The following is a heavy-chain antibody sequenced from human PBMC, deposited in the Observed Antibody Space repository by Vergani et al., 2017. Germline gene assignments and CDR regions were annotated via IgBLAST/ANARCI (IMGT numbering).Heavy chain of an antibody. Sequence: QVELVQSGAEVKKPGASVKVSCKASGYTFTSYDINWVRQATGQGLEWMGWMNPNSGNTGYEQKFQGRVTMTRDTSIRKAYMELISVRSDDTAVYYCAIVVTREKTTDEYRFDPCGQGTLHTVSS. J-gene: IGHJ5*02. V-gene: IGHV1-8*01. D-gene: IGHD2-21*02. CDR2: MNPNSGNT. CDR1: GYTFTSYD. CDR3: AIVVTREKTTDEYRFDP.